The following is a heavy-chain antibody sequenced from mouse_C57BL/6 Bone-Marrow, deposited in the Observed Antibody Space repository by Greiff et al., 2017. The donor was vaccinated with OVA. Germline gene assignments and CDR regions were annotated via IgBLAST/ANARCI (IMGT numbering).Heavy chain of an antibody. J-gene: IGHJ4*01. CDR1: GFTFSDFY. CDR2: ISNGGGST. Sequence: EVKLMESGGGLVQPGGSLKLSCAASGFTFSDFYMYWIRQTPEKRLEWVAYISNGGGSTYYPYTVQGRFTISRDNAKNTLYLQMSRLKSEDTAMYYCARLDAMDYWGQGTSVTVSS. V-gene: IGHV5-12*01. CDR3: ARLDAMDY.